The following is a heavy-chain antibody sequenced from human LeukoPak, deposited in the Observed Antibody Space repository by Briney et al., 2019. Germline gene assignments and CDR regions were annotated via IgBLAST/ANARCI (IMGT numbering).Heavy chain of an antibody. CDR1: GGSISSSSYY. V-gene: IGHV4-39*07. CDR3: ARVERYFDWLPDY. J-gene: IGHJ4*02. Sequence: SETLSLTCTVSGGSISSSSYYWGWIRQPPGKGLEWIGSIYYSGSTYYNPSLKSRVTISVDTSKNQFSLKLSSVTAADTAVYYCARVERYFDWLPDYWGQGTLVTVSS. D-gene: IGHD3-9*01. CDR2: IYYSGST.